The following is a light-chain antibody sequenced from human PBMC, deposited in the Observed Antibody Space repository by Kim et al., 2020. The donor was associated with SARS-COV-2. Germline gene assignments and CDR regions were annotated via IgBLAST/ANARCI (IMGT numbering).Light chain of an antibody. Sequence: QLVLTQPPSASGTPGQRVTISCSGSSSNIGSNYVYWYQQLPGTAPKLLIYRNNQRPSGVPDRFSGSKSGTSASLAISGLRSEDEADYYCAAWDDSLSGPRVFGGGTQLTVL. CDR1: SSNIGSNY. J-gene: IGLJ3*02. CDR3: AAWDDSLSGPRV. V-gene: IGLV1-47*01. CDR2: RNN.